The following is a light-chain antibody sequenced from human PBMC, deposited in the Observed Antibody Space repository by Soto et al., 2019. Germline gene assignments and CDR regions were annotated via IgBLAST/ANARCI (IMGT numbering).Light chain of an antibody. Sequence: DIQMTQSPSSLSASVGDRVTITCRASQGITNCLSWYQQKPGKAPQLLIYDASNLETGVPSRFSGSGSGTDFTFTINSLQTEDFATYYCQQHNTLPITFGPGTTVDI. CDR1: QGITNC. V-gene: IGKV1-33*01. CDR3: QQHNTLPIT. J-gene: IGKJ3*01. CDR2: DAS.